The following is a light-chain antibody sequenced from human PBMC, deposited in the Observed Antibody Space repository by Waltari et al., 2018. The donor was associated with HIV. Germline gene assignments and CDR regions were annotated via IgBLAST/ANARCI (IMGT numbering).Light chain of an antibody. J-gene: IGKJ1*01. V-gene: IGKV4-1*01. Sequence: DIVMTQSPASLAVSLGERATINCKSSQSVLHSPNNKNYLAWYQQKPGQPPKLLIYWASTRESGVPDRFRGSGSGTDFTLTISSLQAEDVAVYYCQQCYSVPQTFGQGTKVEIK. CDR3: QQCYSVPQT. CDR2: WAS. CDR1: QSVLHSPNNKNY.